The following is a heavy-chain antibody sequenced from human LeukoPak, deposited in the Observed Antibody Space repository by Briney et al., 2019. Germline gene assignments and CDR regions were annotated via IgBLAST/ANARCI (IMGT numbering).Heavy chain of an antibody. J-gene: IGHJ4*02. Sequence: ASVKVSCKASGGTFSSYAISWVRQAPGQGLEWMGIINPSGGSTSYAQKFQGRVTMTRDTSTSTVYMELSSLRSEDTAVYYCARTGYSSSWYRYDYFDYWGQGTLVTVSS. CDR3: ARTGYSSSWYRYDYFDY. CDR2: INPSGGST. D-gene: IGHD6-13*01. V-gene: IGHV1-46*01. CDR1: GGTFSSYA.